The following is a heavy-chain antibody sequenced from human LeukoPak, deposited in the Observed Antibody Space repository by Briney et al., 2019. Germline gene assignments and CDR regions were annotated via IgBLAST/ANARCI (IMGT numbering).Heavy chain of an antibody. Sequence: SETLSLTCTVSGGSISSGGYYWSWIRQHPGKGLEWIGYIYYSGSTYYNPPLKSRVTISVDTSKNQFSLKLSSVTAADTAVYYCARGGHGDYILWRYFDLWGRGTLVTVSS. CDR3: ARGGHGDYILWRYFDL. J-gene: IGHJ2*01. V-gene: IGHV4-31*03. CDR2: IYYSGST. D-gene: IGHD4-17*01. CDR1: GGSISSGGYY.